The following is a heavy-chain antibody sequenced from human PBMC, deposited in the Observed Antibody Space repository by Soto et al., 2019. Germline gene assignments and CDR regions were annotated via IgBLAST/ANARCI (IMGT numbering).Heavy chain of an antibody. J-gene: IGHJ5*02. D-gene: IGHD2-2*01. Sequence: QVQLVESGGGVVQPGRSLRLSCVASGFTFSSYGMHWVRQAPGKGLEWVAVIAYDGSNKYYPDSVKGRFTISRDNSKNTLYLQMNSLRAEDTAVYYCAKDNCISTSCYRLYNWFDPWGQGTLVTVSS. CDR3: AKDNCISTSCYRLYNWFDP. CDR2: IAYDGSNK. CDR1: GFTFSSYG. V-gene: IGHV3-30*18.